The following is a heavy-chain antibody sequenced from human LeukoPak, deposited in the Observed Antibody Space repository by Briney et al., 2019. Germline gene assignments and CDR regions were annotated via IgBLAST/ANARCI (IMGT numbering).Heavy chain of an antibody. CDR3: ATDSSSSSYY. CDR2: IKSKTDGGTT. J-gene: IGHJ4*02. V-gene: IGHV3-15*01. Sequence: GSLRLSCAASGFSFSNAWMSWVRQAPGKGLEWVGRIKSKTDGGTTEYAAPVKGRLNISRDDSKNTLYLQMNSLKTENTAMYYCATDSSSSSYYWGQGALVTVSS. CDR1: GFSFSNAW. D-gene: IGHD6-6*01.